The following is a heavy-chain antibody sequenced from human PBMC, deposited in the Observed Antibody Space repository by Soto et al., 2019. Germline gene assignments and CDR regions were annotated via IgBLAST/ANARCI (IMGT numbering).Heavy chain of an antibody. CDR1: GFIFSSDW. J-gene: IGHJ4*02. Sequence: EVQLVESGGGLVQPGGSLRLSCAASGFIFSSDWMHWVRQAPGGGRVWVSRINTGGSGTTYADSVKARFTISRDNSKDTRYLQMNSQRAEDTAVYYCARDRPGEQHYFDFWGQGILVTVSS. D-gene: IGHD6-6*01. CDR3: ARDRPGEQHYFDF. CDR2: INTGGSGT. V-gene: IGHV3-74*01.